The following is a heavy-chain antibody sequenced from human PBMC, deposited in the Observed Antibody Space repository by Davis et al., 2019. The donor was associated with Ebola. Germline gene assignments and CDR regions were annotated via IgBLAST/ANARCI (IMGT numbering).Heavy chain of an antibody. D-gene: IGHD2-8*02. Sequence: AASVKVSCKASGYTFTSYAISWVRQAPGQGLEWMGGIIPIFGTANYAQKFQGRVTITADKSTSTAYMELSSLRSEDTAVYYCAKGGDIVLVVTNWFDPWGQGTLVTVSS. J-gene: IGHJ5*02. CDR3: AKGGDIVLVVTNWFDP. CDR1: GYTFTSYA. V-gene: IGHV1-69*06. CDR2: IIPIFGTA.